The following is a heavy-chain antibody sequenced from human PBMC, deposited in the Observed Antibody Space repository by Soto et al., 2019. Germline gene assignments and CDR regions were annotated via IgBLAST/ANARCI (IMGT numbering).Heavy chain of an antibody. Sequence: LSLTCTVSGGSVSSASYYWSWIRQPPGNGLEWIGNIYYSGSTIYSPSLSSRVTISLDTSKNQFSLSLISVNATDTALYYCARINWFGRFWYYFDYLGQATPVTVSS. CDR3: ARINWFGRFWYYFDY. D-gene: IGHD3-16*01. CDR2: IYYSGST. J-gene: IGHJ4*02. V-gene: IGHV4-61*01. CDR1: GGSVSSASYY.